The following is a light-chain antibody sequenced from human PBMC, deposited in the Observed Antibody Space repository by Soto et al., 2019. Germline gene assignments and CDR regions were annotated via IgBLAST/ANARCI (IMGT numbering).Light chain of an antibody. CDR3: QQYDYLPLT. J-gene: IGKJ4*01. CDR1: QDITNY. CDR2: DAS. Sequence: DIQMTQSPSSLSASVGDRVTITCQARQDITNYLNWYQQKPGKAPQLLIYDASNLETGVPSRFSGSGSGTDFTFTISRLQPEDIATYYCQQYDYLPLTFGGGTQVEIE. V-gene: IGKV1-33*01.